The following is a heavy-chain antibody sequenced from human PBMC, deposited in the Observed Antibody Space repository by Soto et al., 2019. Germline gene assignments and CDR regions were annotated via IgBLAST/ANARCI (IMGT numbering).Heavy chain of an antibody. CDR2: MYTGGGT. CDR3: ARDGSGH. J-gene: IGHJ4*02. Sequence: GGSLSLSCAASGLTVSTNPMSWLRQAPGKGLEWGSVMYTGGGTHYADSVKGRFTMSRDNSKNTVNLQMNSLRPGDTAVYYCARDGSGHWGQGTLVTVSS. V-gene: IGHV3-66*01. CDR1: GLTVSTNP.